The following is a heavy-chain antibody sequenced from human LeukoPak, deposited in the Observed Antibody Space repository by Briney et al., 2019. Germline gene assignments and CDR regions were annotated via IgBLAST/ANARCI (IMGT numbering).Heavy chain of an antibody. CDR3: ARAPEDSNSWYIGANYYGMDV. D-gene: IGHD6-13*01. J-gene: IGHJ6*02. Sequence: SETLSLTCTVSGGSISSGYYWGWIRKPPGKGLEWIGSIYHSGSTYYNPSLKSRVTISVDTSKNQFSLKLSSVTAADTAVYYCARAPEDSNSWYIGANYYGMDVWGQGTTVTVSS. CDR2: IYHSGST. CDR1: GGSISSGYY. V-gene: IGHV4-38-2*02.